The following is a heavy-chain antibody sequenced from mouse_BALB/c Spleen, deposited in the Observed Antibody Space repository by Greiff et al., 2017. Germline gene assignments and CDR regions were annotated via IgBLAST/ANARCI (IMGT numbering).Heavy chain of an antibody. J-gene: IGHJ4*01. CDR1: GYSFTSYW. CDR2: IDPSDSET. CDR3: ARSDGYLYAMDY. V-gene: IGHV1S127*01. Sequence: VQLQQSGPQLVRPGASVKISCKASGYSFTSYWMHWVKQRPGQGLEWIGMIDPSDSETRLNQKFKDKATLTVDKSSSTAYMQLSSPTSEDSAVYYCARSDGYLYAMDYWGQGTSVTVSS. D-gene: IGHD2-3*01.